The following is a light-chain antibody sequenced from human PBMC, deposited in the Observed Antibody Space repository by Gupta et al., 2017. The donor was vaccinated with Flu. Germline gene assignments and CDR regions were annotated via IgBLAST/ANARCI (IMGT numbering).Light chain of an antibody. CDR1: QNFNTY. J-gene: IGKJ4*01. CDR2: DAP. CDR3: QQRNSWPHT. V-gene: IGKV3-11*01. Sequence: PATLSLSSGERATLSCRARQNFNTYLAWYQQKPGKSPRLLIYDAPTRSTGIPARFSGSGSGTEFTLTISSPEPEDFAVYYCQQRNSWPHTFSGGTKVDIK.